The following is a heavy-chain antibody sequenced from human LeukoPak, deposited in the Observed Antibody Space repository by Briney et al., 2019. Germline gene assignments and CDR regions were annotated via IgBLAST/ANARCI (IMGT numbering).Heavy chain of an antibody. Sequence: SETLSLTCTVSGYFISSGYYWGWIRQPPGKGLQWIGSIHHSGSTYYNPSLKSRVTISVDTSKNQFSLKLSSVTAADTAVYYCARAMIGRALDYWGQGTLVTVSS. CDR1: GYFISSGYY. J-gene: IGHJ4*02. CDR3: ARAMIGRALDY. D-gene: IGHD3-10*02. V-gene: IGHV4-38-2*02. CDR2: IHHSGST.